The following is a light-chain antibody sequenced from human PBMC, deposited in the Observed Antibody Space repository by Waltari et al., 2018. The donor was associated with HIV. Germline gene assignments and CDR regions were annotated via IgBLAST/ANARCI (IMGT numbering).Light chain of an antibody. V-gene: IGKV3-11*01. CDR1: QSVTSS. Sequence: EIALTQSPATLSLSPGARATLSCRASQSVTSSLVWFQQKPGQPPRLLIYDASFRATGIPARFSGSGSGTDFTLTIRSLEAEDSAVYYCQQYGSSPGFGGGTKVEIK. J-gene: IGKJ4*01. CDR2: DAS. CDR3: QQYGSSPG.